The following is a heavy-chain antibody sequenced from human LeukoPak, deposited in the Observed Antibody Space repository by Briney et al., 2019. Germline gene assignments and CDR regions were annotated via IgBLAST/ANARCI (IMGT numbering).Heavy chain of an antibody. D-gene: IGHD2-21*02. J-gene: IGHJ4*02. Sequence: GGSLRLSCAASGFTFSNSWMTWVRQAPGKGQEWVANIREDGGEKYYVDSVKGRFTISRDNAKNSLYLQMNSLRAEDTAVYYCARINTAIFSSSDYWGQGTLVTVSS. CDR2: IREDGGEK. CDR3: ARINTAIFSSSDY. CDR1: GFTFSNSW. V-gene: IGHV3-7*05.